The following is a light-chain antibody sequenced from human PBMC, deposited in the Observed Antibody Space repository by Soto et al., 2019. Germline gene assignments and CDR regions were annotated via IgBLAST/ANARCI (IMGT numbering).Light chain of an antibody. CDR2: DAS. Sequence: EIVLTQSPGTLSLSPGERATLSCRASQSVTSSYFAWYQQKPGQAPRLLIYDASNSATGIPDRFSGSGSGTDFTLTISRLEPEDFAVYSCQHYGTSLWTFGQGTKVEIK. CDR1: QSVTSSY. J-gene: IGKJ1*01. CDR3: QHYGTSLWT. V-gene: IGKV3-20*01.